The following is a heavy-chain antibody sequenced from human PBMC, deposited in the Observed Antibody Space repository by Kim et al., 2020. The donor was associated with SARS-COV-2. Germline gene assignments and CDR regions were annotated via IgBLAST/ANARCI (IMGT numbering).Heavy chain of an antibody. CDR1: GFTFSSYA. J-gene: IGHJ6*02. CDR3: ARAAAGSYYYGMDV. Sequence: GGSLRLSCAASGFTFSSYAMHWVRQAPGKGLEWVAVISYDGSNKYYADSVKGRFTISRDNSKNTLYLQMNSLRAEDTAVYYCARAAAGSYYYGMDVWGQGTTFTVSS. D-gene: IGHD6-13*01. V-gene: IGHV3-30*04. CDR2: ISYDGSNK.